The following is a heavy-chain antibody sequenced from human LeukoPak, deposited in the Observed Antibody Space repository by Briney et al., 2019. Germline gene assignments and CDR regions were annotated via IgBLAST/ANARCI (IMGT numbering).Heavy chain of an antibody. Sequence: PRGSLRLSCAASGFTFINYWMHWVRQAPGKGLVWVSRINSDGSSTPAADSVKGRFTISRDNAKNTLYLQMNSLRAEDTAVYYCAKGGATVIDYWGQGTLVTVSS. J-gene: IGHJ4*02. D-gene: IGHD4-17*01. CDR2: INSDGSST. CDR1: GFTFINYW. V-gene: IGHV3-74*01. CDR3: AKGGATVIDY.